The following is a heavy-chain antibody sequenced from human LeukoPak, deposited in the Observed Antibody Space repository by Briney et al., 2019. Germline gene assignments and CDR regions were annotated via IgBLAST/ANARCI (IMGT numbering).Heavy chain of an antibody. CDR3: TSPQDSSERRGYYYYGMDV. V-gene: IGHV3-73*01. CDR2: IRSKANSYAT. CDR1: GFTSSGSA. Sequence: GGSLRLSCAASGFTSSGSAMHWVRQASGKGLEWVGRIRSKANSYATAYAASVKGRFTISRDDSKNTAYLQMNSLKTEDTAVYYCTSPQDSSERRGYYYYGMDVWGQGTTVTVSS. J-gene: IGHJ6*02. D-gene: IGHD3-22*01.